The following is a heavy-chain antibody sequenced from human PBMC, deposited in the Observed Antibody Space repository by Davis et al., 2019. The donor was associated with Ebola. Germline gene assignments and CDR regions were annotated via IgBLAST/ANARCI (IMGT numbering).Heavy chain of an antibody. V-gene: IGHV1-69*13. J-gene: IGHJ3*02. D-gene: IGHD3-3*01. Sequence: SVKVSCKASGGTFSSYAISWVRQAPGRGLEWMGGIIPIFGTANYAQKFQGRVTITADESTSTAYMELSSLRSEDTAVYYCAREKGPITIFGVVIDSATLDAFDIWGQGTMVTVSS. CDR3: AREKGPITIFGVVIDSATLDAFDI. CDR1: GGTFSSYA. CDR2: IIPIFGTA.